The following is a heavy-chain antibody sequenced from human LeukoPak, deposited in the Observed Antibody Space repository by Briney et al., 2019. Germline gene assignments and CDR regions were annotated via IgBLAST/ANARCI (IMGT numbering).Heavy chain of an antibody. V-gene: IGHV3-21*01. D-gene: IGHD6-13*01. Sequence: GSLRLSCAASGFTFSSYSMNWVRQAPGKGLEWVSSISSSSSYIYYADSVKGRFTISRDNAKNSLYLQMNSLRAEDTAVYYCARGYSSSWHHYYYYMDVWGKGTTVTVSS. CDR3: ARGYSSSWHHYYYYMDV. J-gene: IGHJ6*03. CDR2: ISSSSSYI. CDR1: GFTFSSYS.